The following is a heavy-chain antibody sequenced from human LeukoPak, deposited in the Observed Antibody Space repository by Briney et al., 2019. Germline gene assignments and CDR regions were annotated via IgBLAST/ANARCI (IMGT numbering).Heavy chain of an antibody. J-gene: IGHJ3*02. CDR1: GGSISSYY. CDR3: ARTYYDILTGDVDAFDI. V-gene: IGHV4-59*08. D-gene: IGHD3-9*01. Sequence: MPSETLSLTCTVSGGSISSYYWSWIRQPPGKGLEWIGYIYYSGSTNYNPSLKSRVTISVDTSKNQFSLKLSSVTAADTAVYYCARTYYDILTGDVDAFDIWGQGTMVTVSS. CDR2: IYYSGST.